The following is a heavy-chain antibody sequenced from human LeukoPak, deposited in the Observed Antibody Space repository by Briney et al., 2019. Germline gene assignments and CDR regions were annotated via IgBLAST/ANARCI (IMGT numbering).Heavy chain of an antibody. CDR3: ARATSGLDY. Sequence: SETLSLTPTLSGGSISSYYSSWIPQPAREGLECIGRIYTSGSTTYNPSLQSRVTLSLDTSKNQFSLKLSSVTAADTAVYYCARATSGLDYWGQGTLVTVSS. CDR2: IYTSGST. CDR1: GGSISSYY. D-gene: IGHD6-25*01. V-gene: IGHV4-4*07. J-gene: IGHJ4*02.